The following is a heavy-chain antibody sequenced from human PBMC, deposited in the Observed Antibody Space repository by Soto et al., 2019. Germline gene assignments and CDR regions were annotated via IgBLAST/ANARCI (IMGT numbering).Heavy chain of an antibody. CDR1: GFSFNTYA. CDR3: AKTMGDCSGGSCYGAYSMDV. CDR2: VSTSGGST. D-gene: IGHD2-15*01. J-gene: IGHJ6*02. Sequence: EVQLLESGGGLVQPGGSLRLSCAASGFSFNTYAMSWVRQARGKGPEWVSTVSTSGGSTYSADSVKGRFTISRDNSKNPXHXXMNSLRAEDTAVYYCAKTMGDCSGGSCYGAYSMDVWGQGITVTVSS. V-gene: IGHV3-23*01.